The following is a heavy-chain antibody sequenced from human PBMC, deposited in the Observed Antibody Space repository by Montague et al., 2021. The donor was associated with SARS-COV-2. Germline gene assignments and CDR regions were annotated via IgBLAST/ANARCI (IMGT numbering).Heavy chain of an antibody. CDR3: ARNGVEFRGSEKYYSGNWLDP. J-gene: IGHJ5*02. Sequence: PALVKPTQTLALTCTFSGFSLTTDGTCVSWIRQPPGKALEWLARIDWDDDKYYSTSLKTRLTISKDTSKNQVVLTMTNMNPADTATYYCARNGVEFRGSEKYYSGNWLDPWGQGTLVTVPS. V-gene: IGHV2-70*11. CDR2: IDWDDDK. CDR1: GFSLTTDGTC. D-gene: IGHD3-10*01.